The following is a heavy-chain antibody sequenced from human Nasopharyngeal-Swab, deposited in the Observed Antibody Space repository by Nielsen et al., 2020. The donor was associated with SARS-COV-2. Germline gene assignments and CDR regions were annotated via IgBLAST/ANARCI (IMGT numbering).Heavy chain of an antibody. V-gene: IGHV1-18*01. J-gene: IGHJ5*02. D-gene: IGHD2-8*02. Sequence: ASVKVSCKASGYTFTSYGISWVRQAPGQGLEWMGWISAYNGNTNYAQKLQGRVTMTTDTSTSTAYMELRSLRSDDTAVYYCARERDRMYGYNWFDPWGQGTLVTVSS. CDR2: ISAYNGNT. CDR3: ARERDRMYGYNWFDP. CDR1: GYTFTSYG.